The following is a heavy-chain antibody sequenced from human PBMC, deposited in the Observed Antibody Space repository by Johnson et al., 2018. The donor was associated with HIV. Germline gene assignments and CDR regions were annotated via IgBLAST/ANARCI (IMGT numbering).Heavy chain of an antibody. CDR1: GFTFSNYP. J-gene: IGHJ3*01. D-gene: IGHD2-8*01. Sequence: QVQLVESGGGVVQPGRSLRLSCAASGFTFSNYPIHWVRQAPGKGLEWVAVMSYDGSDKSYADSVEGRFTISRDNSKNTLYLQMNNLRTEDTGLYYCAKDGGKWSYSFDVWGQGTMVSVSS. V-gene: IGHV3-30*04. CDR3: AKDGGKWSYSFDV. CDR2: MSYDGSDK.